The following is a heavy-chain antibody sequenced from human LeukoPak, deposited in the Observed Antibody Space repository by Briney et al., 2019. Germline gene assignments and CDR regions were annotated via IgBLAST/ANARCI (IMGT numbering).Heavy chain of an antibody. CDR2: VYYSGST. J-gene: IGHJ4*02. CDR1: GGSISSSSYY. CDR3: ARSSGYDLAPDY. V-gene: IGHV4-39*07. Sequence: SETLSLTCTVSGGSISSSSYYWGWIRQPPGKGLEWIGSVYYSGSTYYNPSLKSRVTISVDTSKNQFSLKLSSVTAADTAVYYCARSSGYDLAPDYWGQGTLVTVSS. D-gene: IGHD5-12*01.